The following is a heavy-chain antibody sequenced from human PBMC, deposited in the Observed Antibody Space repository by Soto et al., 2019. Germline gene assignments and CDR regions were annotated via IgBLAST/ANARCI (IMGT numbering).Heavy chain of an antibody. CDR3: ARDSRYCSSTSCSRNWFDP. CDR1: GGSISSGGYY. Sequence: KSSETLSLTCTVSGGSISSGGYYWSWIRQHPGKGLEWIGYIYYSGSTNYNPSLKSRVTISVDTSKNQFSLKLSSVTAADTAVYYCARDSRYCSSTSCSRNWFDPWGQGTLVTVSS. D-gene: IGHD2-2*01. V-gene: IGHV4-61*08. J-gene: IGHJ5*02. CDR2: IYYSGST.